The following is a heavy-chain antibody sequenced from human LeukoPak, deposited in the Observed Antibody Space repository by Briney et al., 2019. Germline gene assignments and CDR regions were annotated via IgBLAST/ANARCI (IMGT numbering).Heavy chain of an antibody. Sequence: GGSLRLSCAASGFTFSTYSMNWVRQAPGKGLEWVSSISSSSSYIYYADSMKGRFTISRDNAKNSLYLQMNSLRADDTAVYYCARETYCSGGSCYKGNAFDIWGQGTMVTVSS. V-gene: IGHV3-21*01. J-gene: IGHJ3*02. CDR1: GFTFSTYS. CDR2: ISSSSSYI. D-gene: IGHD2-15*01. CDR3: ARETYCSGGSCYKGNAFDI.